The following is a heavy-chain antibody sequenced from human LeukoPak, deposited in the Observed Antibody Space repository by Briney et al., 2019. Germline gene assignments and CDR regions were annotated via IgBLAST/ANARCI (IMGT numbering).Heavy chain of an antibody. CDR1: GDSVSSNSAA. CDR2: TYYRSKWYN. J-gene: IGHJ4*02. CDR3: AREAVALTHYYLDY. Sequence: SQTLSLTCAISGDSVSSNSAAWNWIRQSPSRGLEWLGRTYYRSKWYNDYAVSVKSRITINPDTSENQVSLQVNSVTPEDSAVYYCAREAVALTHYYLDYWGQGILVTVSS. V-gene: IGHV6-1*01. D-gene: IGHD6-19*01.